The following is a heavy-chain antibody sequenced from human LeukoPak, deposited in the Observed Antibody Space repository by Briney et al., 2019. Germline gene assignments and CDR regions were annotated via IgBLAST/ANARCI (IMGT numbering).Heavy chain of an antibody. CDR1: GFSLSTSGVG. J-gene: IGHJ6*03. D-gene: IGHD3-3*01. Sequence: SGPTLVKPTQTLTLTCTFSGFSLSTSGVGVGWIRQPPGKALEWLALIYWDDDKRYSPSLKSRLTITKDTSKNQVVLTMTNMDPVDTATYYCAHVTVAVLRFLEWLPPRYYYMDVWGKGTTVTVSS. CDR2: IYWDDDK. V-gene: IGHV2-5*02. CDR3: AHVTVAVLRFLEWLPPRYYYMDV.